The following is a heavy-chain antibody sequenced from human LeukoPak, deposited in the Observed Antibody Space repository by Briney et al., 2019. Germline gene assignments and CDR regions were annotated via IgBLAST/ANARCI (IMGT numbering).Heavy chain of an antibody. CDR1: GFTFSSYA. J-gene: IGHJ4*02. CDR3: ARDLMGIAYRGAFYY. D-gene: IGHD6-13*01. V-gene: IGHV3-23*01. Sequence: GGSLRLSCAASGFTFSSYAMSWVRQAPGKGLEWVSAISGSGGSTYYADPVKGRFTISRDNSKNTLYLQMNSLRAEDTAVYYCARDLMGIAYRGAFYYWGQGTLVTVSS. CDR2: ISGSGGST.